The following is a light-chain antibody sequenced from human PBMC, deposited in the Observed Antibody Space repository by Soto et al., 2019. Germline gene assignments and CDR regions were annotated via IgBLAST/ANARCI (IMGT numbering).Light chain of an antibody. V-gene: IGKV1-39*01. J-gene: IGKJ1*01. CDR2: AAS. CDR3: HYYDKWPPGT. CDR1: QSIGTY. Sequence: DIQMTQSPSSLSASVGDRVTITCRASQSIGTYLNWYQQKPGKAPKVLIYAASSLQSGVPSRFSGSGSGTEFTLTVSSLQPEDFAVYYCHYYDKWPPGTFGQGTKVDIK.